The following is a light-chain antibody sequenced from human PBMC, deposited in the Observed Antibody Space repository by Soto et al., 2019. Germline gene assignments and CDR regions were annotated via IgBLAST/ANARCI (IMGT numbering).Light chain of an antibody. V-gene: IGKV1-5*03. CDR1: QSISSW. CDR3: QQYNSYPS. Sequence: DIQMTQSPSTLSASVGDRVTITCRASQSISSWLAWYQQKPGKAPKLLIYKASSLESGVPSRFSGSGSGTEFNLTISSLQSDDFATYFCQQYNSYPSFGGGTKVEIK. J-gene: IGKJ4*01. CDR2: KAS.